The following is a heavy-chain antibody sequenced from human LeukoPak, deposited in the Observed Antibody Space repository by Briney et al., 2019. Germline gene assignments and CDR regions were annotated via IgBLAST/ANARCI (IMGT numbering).Heavy chain of an antibody. V-gene: IGHV3-48*01. CDR2: ISSSSSTI. Sequence: GGSLRLCCAASGFTFSSYSMNWVRQAPGKGLEWVSYISSSSSTIYYADSVKGRFTISRDNAKNSLYLQMNSLRAEDTAVYYCAREGYCSSTSCYYYYYMDVWGKGTTVTVSS. CDR3: AREGYCSSTSCYYYYYMDV. CDR1: GFTFSSYS. D-gene: IGHD2-2*01. J-gene: IGHJ6*03.